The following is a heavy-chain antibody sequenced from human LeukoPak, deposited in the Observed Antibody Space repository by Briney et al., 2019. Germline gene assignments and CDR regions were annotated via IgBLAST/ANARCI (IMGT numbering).Heavy chain of an antibody. J-gene: IGHJ4*02. CDR3: ASDYFDRTGYYGFIY. Sequence: SETLSLTCTVSGGSITDYHWIWIRQPAGKGLEWIGRLYTSGSTNYNPSLKSRVSMSVDTSKKQFSLRLSSVTAADTAIYYCASDYFDRTGYYGFIYWGQGSLVTISS. CDR2: LYTSGST. CDR1: GGSITDYH. V-gene: IGHV4-4*07. D-gene: IGHD3-22*01.